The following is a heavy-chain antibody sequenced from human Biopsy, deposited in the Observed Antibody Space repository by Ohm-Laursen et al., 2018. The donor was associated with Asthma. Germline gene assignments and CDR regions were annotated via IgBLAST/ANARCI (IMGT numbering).Heavy chain of an antibody. J-gene: IGHJ6*02. CDR1: GYTFNSAG. CDR3: ARAVDYSHYYGIDV. Sequence: ASVKVSCKTSGYTFNSAGITWVRQAPGQGLEWMGWIRVYNGNTKVAQKLQDRVTMITDTSASTAYMELRSLRSDDTAVYFCARAVDYSHYYGIDVWGQGTTVTVS. CDR2: IRVYNGNT. D-gene: IGHD3-10*01. V-gene: IGHV1-18*01.